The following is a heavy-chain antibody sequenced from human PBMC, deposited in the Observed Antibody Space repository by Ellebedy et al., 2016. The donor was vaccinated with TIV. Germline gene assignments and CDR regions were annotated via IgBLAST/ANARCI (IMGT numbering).Heavy chain of an antibody. V-gene: IGHV4-34*01. D-gene: IGHD6-19*01. CDR1: GGSFSGYY. Sequence: SETLSLXXAVYGGSFSGYYWSWIRQPPGKGLEWIGEINHSGSTNYNPSLKSRVTISVDTSKNQFSLKLSSVTAADTAVYYCARVGAVAGLFDYWGQGTLVTVSS. CDR2: INHSGST. CDR3: ARVGAVAGLFDY. J-gene: IGHJ4*02.